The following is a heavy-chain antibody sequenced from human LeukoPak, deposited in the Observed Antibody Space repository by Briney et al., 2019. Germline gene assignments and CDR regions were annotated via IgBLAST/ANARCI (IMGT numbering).Heavy chain of an antibody. CDR3: AKAVVATTDKDY. CDR2: ISGSGGST. CDR1: GFTFSSYG. D-gene: IGHD5-12*01. J-gene: IGHJ4*02. V-gene: IGHV3-23*01. Sequence: PGGSLRLSCAASGFTFSSYGMSWVRQAPGKGLEWVSAISGSGGSTYYADSVKGRFTISRDNSKNTLYLQMNSLRAEDTAVYYCAKAVVATTDKDYWGQGTLVTVSS.